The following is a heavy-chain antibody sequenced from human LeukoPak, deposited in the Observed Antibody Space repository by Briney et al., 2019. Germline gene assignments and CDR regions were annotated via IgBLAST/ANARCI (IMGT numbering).Heavy chain of an antibody. CDR3: ARDRGHCHDY. J-gene: IGHJ4*02. CDR1: GFTFSSYS. D-gene: IGHD3-10*01. CDR2: ISSSSSYI. V-gene: IGHV3-21*01. Sequence: GGPLRLSCAASGFTFSSYSMNWVRQAPGKGLEWVSSISSSSSYIYYADSVKGRFTISRDNAKNSLYLQMNSLRAEDTAVYYCARDRGHCHDYWGQGTLVTVSS.